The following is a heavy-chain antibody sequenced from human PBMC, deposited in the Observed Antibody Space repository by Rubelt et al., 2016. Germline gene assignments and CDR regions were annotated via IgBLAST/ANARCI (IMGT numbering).Heavy chain of an antibody. D-gene: IGHD1-26*01. CDR2: TI. CDR3: ARPIVGAHRGFDP. J-gene: IGHJ5*02. V-gene: IGHV3-11*01. Sequence: TIYYADSVKGRFTISRDNAKNSLYLQMNSLRAEDTAVYYCARPIVGAHRGFDPWGQGTLVTVSS.